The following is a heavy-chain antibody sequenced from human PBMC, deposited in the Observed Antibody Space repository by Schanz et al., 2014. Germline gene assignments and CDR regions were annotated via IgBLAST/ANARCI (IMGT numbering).Heavy chain of an antibody. CDR3: ARLWGGWRIPDY. Sequence: QLQMQESGPGLVKPSETLSLTCSVSGDSISSTSYYWGWIRQPPGKGLEWIGSIYYSGSTYYNAPLKGRVTISVDPSKNQFSLNLNSVTAADSAVYYCARLWGGWRIPDYWGQGTLVTVSS. V-gene: IGHV4-39*01. J-gene: IGHJ4*02. D-gene: IGHD6-19*01. CDR1: GDSISSTSYY. CDR2: IYYSGST.